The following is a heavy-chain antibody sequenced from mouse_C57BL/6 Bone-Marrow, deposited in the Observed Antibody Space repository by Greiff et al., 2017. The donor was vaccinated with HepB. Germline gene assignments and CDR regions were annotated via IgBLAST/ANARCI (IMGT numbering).Heavy chain of an antibody. CDR2: IHPNSGST. J-gene: IGHJ2*01. CDR1: GYTFTSYW. D-gene: IGHD1-1*01. CDR3: ASTVVATGRYYFDY. Sequence: QVQLKESGAELVKPGASVKLSCKASGYTFTSYWMHWVKQRPGQGLEWIGMIHPNSGSTNYNEKFKSKATLTVDKSSSTAYMQLSSLTSEDSAVYYCASTVVATGRYYFDYWGQGTTLTVSS. V-gene: IGHV1-64*01.